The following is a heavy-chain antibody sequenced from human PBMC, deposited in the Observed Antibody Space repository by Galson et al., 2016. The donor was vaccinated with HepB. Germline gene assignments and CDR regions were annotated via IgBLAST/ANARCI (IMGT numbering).Heavy chain of an antibody. Sequence: SVKVSCKASGYTFNNFGLNWVRQAPGQGLEWMGWISAYNGHTNYAQKVQGRVTMTTDTSTSTAYMELRSLTSDDTAVYYCARDGDSAAGKDFHHWGQGTLATVSS. J-gene: IGHJ1*01. D-gene: IGHD6-13*01. V-gene: IGHV1-18*01. CDR1: GYTFNNFG. CDR3: ARDGDSAAGKDFHH. CDR2: ISAYNGHT.